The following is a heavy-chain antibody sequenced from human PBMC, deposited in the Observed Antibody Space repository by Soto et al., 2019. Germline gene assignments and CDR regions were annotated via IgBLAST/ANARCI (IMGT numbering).Heavy chain of an antibody. D-gene: IGHD3-10*01. Sequence: QVQLQESGPGLVKPSQTLSLTCTVSGGSISSGDYYWSWIRQPPGKGLEWIGYIYYSGSTYYNPSLKSRVTISVDTSKNQFSLKLSSVTAADTAVYYCASGDYYGSGSYYTPPHDYWGQGTLVTVSS. V-gene: IGHV4-30-4*01. J-gene: IGHJ4*02. CDR3: ASGDYYGSGSYYTPPHDY. CDR2: IYYSGST. CDR1: GGSISSGDYY.